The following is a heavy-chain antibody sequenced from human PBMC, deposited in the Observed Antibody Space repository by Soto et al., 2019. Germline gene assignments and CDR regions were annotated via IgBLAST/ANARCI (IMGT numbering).Heavy chain of an antibody. J-gene: IGHJ4*02. CDR1: GFTFSSYA. Sequence: QVQLVESGGGVVQPGRSLRLSCAASGFTFSSYAMHWVRQAPGKGLEWVAVISYDGSNKYYADSVKGRFTISRDNSKNTLYLQMNSLRAEDTAVYYWARAGSSGYYDNWGQGTLVTVSS. CDR2: ISYDGSNK. CDR3: ARAGSSGYYDN. D-gene: IGHD3-22*01. V-gene: IGHV3-30-3*01.